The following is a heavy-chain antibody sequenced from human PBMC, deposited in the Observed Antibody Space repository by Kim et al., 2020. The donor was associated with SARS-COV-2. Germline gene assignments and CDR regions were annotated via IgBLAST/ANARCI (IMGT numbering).Heavy chain of an antibody. CDR2: IYYSGST. V-gene: IGHV4-59*13. CDR1: GGSISSYY. J-gene: IGHJ4*02. D-gene: IGHD6-13*01. CDR3: ARGSHSSSWYLGY. Sequence: SETLSLTCTVSGGSISSYYWSWIRQPPGKGLEWIGYIYYSGSTNYNPSLKSRVTISVDTSKNQFSLKLSSVTAADTAVYYCARGSHSSSWYLGYWGQGTLVTVSS.